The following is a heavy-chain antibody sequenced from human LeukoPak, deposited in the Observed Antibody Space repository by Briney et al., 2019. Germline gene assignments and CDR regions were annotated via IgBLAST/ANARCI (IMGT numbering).Heavy chain of an antibody. Sequence: SETLSLTCTVSGGSISSGDYYWSWIRQPPGKGLEWIGYIYHTGSTYYNPSLKSRVTISVDRSKNQFSLKLSSVTAADTAVYYGARMITTVNPPEDWGQGTLVTVSS. CDR3: ARMITTVNPPED. J-gene: IGHJ4*02. CDR2: IYHTGST. V-gene: IGHV4-30-2*01. CDR1: GGSISSGDYY. D-gene: IGHD4-17*01.